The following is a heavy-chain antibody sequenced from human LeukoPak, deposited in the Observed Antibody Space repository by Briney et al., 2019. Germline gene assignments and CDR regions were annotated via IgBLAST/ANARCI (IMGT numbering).Heavy chain of an antibody. J-gene: IGHJ4*02. Sequence: GRPLRPSCAASGLTLLSTATPWGPRAPGKGLGWVAATSYDGNNTYYTVSVKGQFTISVDNSKNTMYLQMNSLRAEYTAVYYCARDKQWLVQGLLPYFEYWGVGTLVAVAS. V-gene: IGHV3-30*04. D-gene: IGHD6-19*01. CDR2: TSYDGNNT. CDR1: GLTLLSTA. CDR3: ARDKQWLVQGLLPYFEY.